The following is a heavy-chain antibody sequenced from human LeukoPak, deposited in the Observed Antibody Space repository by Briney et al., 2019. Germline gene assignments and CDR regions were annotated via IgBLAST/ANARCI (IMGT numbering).Heavy chain of an antibody. D-gene: IGHD3-3*01. CDR2: INAYNGNT. CDR3: ARDRGSRITIFGVVTHNNWFDP. CDR1: CYTFTSYG. V-gene: IGHV1-18*01. J-gene: IGHJ5*02. Sequence: ASAKVSCKASCYTFTSYGISWVRQAPGQGVEWMGWINAYNGNTNYAKKLKGRVTMTTDTSTSTAYMELRSLRSDDTAVYYRARDRGSRITIFGVVTHNNWFDPWGQGTLVTVSS.